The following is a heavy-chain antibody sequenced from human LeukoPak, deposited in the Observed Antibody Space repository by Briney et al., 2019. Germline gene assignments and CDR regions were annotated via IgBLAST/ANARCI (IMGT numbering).Heavy chain of an antibody. D-gene: IGHD3-22*01. Sequence: ASVKVSCKASRGTFSKYAISWVRQAPGQGLEWMGWINPHSGVTNYAQKFQARVTLTRDTTISTAYMELSGLRSDDTAVYFCARELIEDQNWFDPWGQGSQVTVSS. V-gene: IGHV1-2*02. CDR3: ARELIEDQNWFDP. CDR2: INPHSGVT. J-gene: IGHJ5*02. CDR1: RGTFSKYA.